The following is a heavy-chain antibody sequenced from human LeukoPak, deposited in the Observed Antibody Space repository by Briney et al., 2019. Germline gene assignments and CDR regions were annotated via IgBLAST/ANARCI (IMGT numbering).Heavy chain of an antibody. CDR3: ASDLGGYSRRGFDP. Sequence: ASVKVSCKASGYTFTSYGISWVRQAPGQGLEWMGWISAYNGNTNYAQKLQGRVTMTTDTSTSTAYMELSSLRSEDTAVYYCASDLGGYSRRGFDPWGQGTLVTVSS. D-gene: IGHD6-13*01. CDR1: GYTFTSYG. CDR2: ISAYNGNT. V-gene: IGHV1-18*01. J-gene: IGHJ5*02.